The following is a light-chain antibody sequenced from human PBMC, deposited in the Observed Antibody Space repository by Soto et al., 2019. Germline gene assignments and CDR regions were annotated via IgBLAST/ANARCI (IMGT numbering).Light chain of an antibody. V-gene: IGKV3-11*01. Sequence: EIVLTQSPATLSSSPGERATLSCRASQSVRSYLAWYQQKPGQAPRLLIYDASTRAAGTPARFSGSGSGTDFTLTISSLEPEDSAVYYCQQRTNWPRTFGPGTKVDIK. CDR2: DAS. CDR1: QSVRSY. J-gene: IGKJ3*01. CDR3: QQRTNWPRT.